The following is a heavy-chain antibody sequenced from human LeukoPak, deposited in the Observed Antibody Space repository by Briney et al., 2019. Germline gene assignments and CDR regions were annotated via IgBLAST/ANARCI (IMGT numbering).Heavy chain of an antibody. Sequence: ASVKVSCKASGYSFSSHDINWVRQATGQGLEWMGWMNPKSGNTDHAQKFQGRVTMSRNTSISVAYLELSSLRSDDTAVYFCVRASLHRVLVGYYFDSWGQGTPVSVFS. D-gene: IGHD1-1*01. V-gene: IGHV1-8*01. CDR1: GYSFSSHD. J-gene: IGHJ4*02. CDR3: VRASLHRVLVGYYFDS. CDR2: MNPKSGNT.